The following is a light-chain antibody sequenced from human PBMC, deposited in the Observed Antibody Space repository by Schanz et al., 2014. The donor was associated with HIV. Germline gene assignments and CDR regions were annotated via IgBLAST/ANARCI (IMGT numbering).Light chain of an antibody. CDR3: AAWDDSLTGWV. Sequence: QSVLTQPPSMSGAPGQRVTISCTGSSSNIGAGYDVHWYQHLPGTAPKLLISGNNNRPSGVPDRFSGSKSGTSASLAISGLQSDDEAEYHCAAWDDSLTGWVFGGGTKVTVL. J-gene: IGLJ3*02. CDR2: GNN. CDR1: SSNIGAGYD. V-gene: IGLV1-40*01.